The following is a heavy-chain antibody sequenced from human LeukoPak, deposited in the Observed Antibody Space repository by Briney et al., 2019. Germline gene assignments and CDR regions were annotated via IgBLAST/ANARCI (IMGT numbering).Heavy chain of an antibody. V-gene: IGHV3-30*18. J-gene: IGHJ6*02. CDR1: GFTFRSYG. CDR2: ISYDGSNK. Sequence: PGGSLRLSCAASGFTFRSYGMHWVRQAPGKGLEWVAVISYDGSNKYYADSVKGRFTISRDNSKNTLYLQMNSLRAEDTAVYYCAKDGDSMTTDYYYYGMDVWGQGTTVTVSS. CDR3: AKDGDSMTTDYYYYGMDV. D-gene: IGHD4-11*01.